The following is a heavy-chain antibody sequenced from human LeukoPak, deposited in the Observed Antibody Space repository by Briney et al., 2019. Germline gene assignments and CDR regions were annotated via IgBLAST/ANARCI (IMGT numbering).Heavy chain of an antibody. Sequence: GAAVRVSCKASGYDFTNYYINWVRQAPGQGLEWMGWISAYNGNTNYAQKLQGRVTMTTDTSTSTAYMELRSLRSDDTAVYYCARDPGYDFWSGYYTEWGQGTLVTVSS. CDR3: ARDPGYDFWSGYYTE. CDR1: GYDFTNYY. V-gene: IGHV1-18*04. J-gene: IGHJ4*02. CDR2: ISAYNGNT. D-gene: IGHD3-3*01.